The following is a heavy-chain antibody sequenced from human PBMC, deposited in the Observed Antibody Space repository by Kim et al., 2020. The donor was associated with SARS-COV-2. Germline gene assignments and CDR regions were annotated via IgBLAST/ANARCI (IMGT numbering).Heavy chain of an antibody. CDR3: ARGAGYYSSGSYTPFDY. D-gene: IGHD3-10*01. J-gene: IGHJ4*01. V-gene: IGHV3-23*01. Sequence: GGSLRLSCAASGFTFSNYAMNWVRQAPGKGLEWVSGVSGNGGSTYYTDSVKGRFTIHRDNSRNTLYLEMKSLRVEDTAVYYCARGAGYYSSGSYTPFDY. CDR1: GFTFSNYA. CDR2: VSGNGGST.